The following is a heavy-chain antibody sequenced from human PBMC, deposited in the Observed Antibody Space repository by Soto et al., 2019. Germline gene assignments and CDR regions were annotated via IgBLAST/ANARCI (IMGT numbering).Heavy chain of an antibody. D-gene: IGHD2-21*02. CDR3: AKTRACGGDCYFFDC. CDR2: ITGRGDST. CDR1: GFTFSSYA. J-gene: IGHJ4*02. V-gene: IGHV3-23*01. Sequence: GGSLRLSCAASGFTFSSYAMSWVRQAPGKGLEWVSAITGRGDSTNYADSVKGRFTISRDNSKNTLYLQMNSLRAEDTAIYYCAKTRACGGDCYFFDCWGQGTLVTVSS.